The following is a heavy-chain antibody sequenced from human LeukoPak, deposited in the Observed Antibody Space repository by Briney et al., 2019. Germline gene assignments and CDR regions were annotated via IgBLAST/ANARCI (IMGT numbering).Heavy chain of an antibody. CDR1: GFTFDDYA. CDR3: AKGYSGYDWLDY. Sequence: SGGSLRLSCAASGFTFDDYAMHWVRQAPGKGLEWVSGISWNSGSIGYADSVKGRFTISRDNAKNSLYLQMNSLRAEDTALYYCAKGYSGYDWLDYWGQGTLVTVSS. D-gene: IGHD5-12*01. J-gene: IGHJ4*02. CDR2: ISWNSGSI. V-gene: IGHV3-9*01.